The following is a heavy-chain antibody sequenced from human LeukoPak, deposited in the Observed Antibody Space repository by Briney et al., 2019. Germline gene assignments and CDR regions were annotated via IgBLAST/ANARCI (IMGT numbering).Heavy chain of an antibody. V-gene: IGHV3-30-3*01. D-gene: IGHD3-10*01. CDR1: GFTFSSYA. CDR2: ISYDGSSK. Sequence: PGRSLRLSCAASGFTFSSYAMHWVRQAPGKGLEWVAVISYDGSSKYYADSVKGRFTISRDNSKNTLYLQMNSLRAEDTAVYYCARDLVGGLWFGDLGCFDYWGQGTLVTVSS. CDR3: ARDLVGGLWFGDLGCFDY. J-gene: IGHJ4*02.